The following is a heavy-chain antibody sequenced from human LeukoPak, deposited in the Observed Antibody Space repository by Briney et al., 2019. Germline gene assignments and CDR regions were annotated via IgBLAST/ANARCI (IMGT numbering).Heavy chain of an antibody. V-gene: IGHV4-39*01. J-gene: IGHJ5*02. Sequence: SETLSLTCTVSGGSISSSSYYWGWIRQPPGKGLEWIGSIYYSGSTYYNPSLKSRVTISVDTSKNQFSLKLSSVTAADTAVYYCASDNWITGWFDPWGQGTLVTVSS. CDR2: IYYSGST. CDR1: GGSISSSSYY. D-gene: IGHD2-2*03. CDR3: ASDNWITGWFDP.